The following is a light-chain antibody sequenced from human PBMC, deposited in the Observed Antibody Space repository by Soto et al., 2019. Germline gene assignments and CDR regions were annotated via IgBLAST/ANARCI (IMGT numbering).Light chain of an antibody. CDR2: VAS. J-gene: IGKJ1*01. CDR1: QSVSGD. CDR3: QQFNNWPWT. V-gene: IGKV3-15*01. Sequence: EIVMTPSPATLSVSPGDRATLSCRASQSVSGDLAWYQQKPGQAPRLLIYVASTRATGIPARFSGSGSGTEFTLTISSLQSEDFAVYYCQQFNNWPWTFGPGTKVDIK.